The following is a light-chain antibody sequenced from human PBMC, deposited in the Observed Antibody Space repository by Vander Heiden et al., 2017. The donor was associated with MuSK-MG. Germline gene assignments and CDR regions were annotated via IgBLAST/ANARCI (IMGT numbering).Light chain of an antibody. Sequence: SVGDRVTITCRASQSIRSYLNWYQQKPGKAPNLLIYAASSLQGGVPSRFSGSGSGTDFTLTVSSLQPEDIATYYCQQSYSNPNTFGGGTKLEIK. J-gene: IGKJ4*01. CDR2: AAS. V-gene: IGKV1-39*01. CDR3: QQSYSNPNT. CDR1: QSIRSY.